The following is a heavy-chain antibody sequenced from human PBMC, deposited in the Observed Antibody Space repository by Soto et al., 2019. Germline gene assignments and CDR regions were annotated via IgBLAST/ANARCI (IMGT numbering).Heavy chain of an antibody. CDR2: FDPEDGET. CDR3: ALGYCSGGSCYPTRFAP. V-gene: IGHV1-24*01. Sequence: ASVKVSCKVSGYTLTELSMHWVRQAPGKGLEWMGGFDPEDGETIYAQKFQGRVTMTEDTSTDTAYMELSSLRSEDTAVYYCALGYCSGGSCYPTRFAPWGQGTLVTVSS. D-gene: IGHD2-15*01. CDR1: GYTLTELS. J-gene: IGHJ5*02.